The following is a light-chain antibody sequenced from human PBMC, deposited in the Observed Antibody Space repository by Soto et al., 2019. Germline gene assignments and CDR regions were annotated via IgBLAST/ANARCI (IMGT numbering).Light chain of an antibody. V-gene: IGKV1-5*01. CDR1: QSIGRF. CDR3: QQCYMGWT. CDR2: DAS. Sequence: DTQMTQSPSTLSASFGDRVTITCRASQSIGRFLAWYQHQPGKAPKLLIYDASTLESGVPSRFSGTGSGTEFTFSITSLQPEDFGTYYCQQCYMGWTFGQGPKVDIK. J-gene: IGKJ1*01.